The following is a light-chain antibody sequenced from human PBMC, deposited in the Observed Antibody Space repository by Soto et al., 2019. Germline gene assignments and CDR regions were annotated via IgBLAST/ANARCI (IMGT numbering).Light chain of an antibody. CDR3: QQLNDSPIT. V-gene: IGKV1-9*01. J-gene: IGKJ4*01. CDR1: QDIRNK. CDR2: DAF. Sequence: DIQLTQSPSFLSASVGDRVTITCRASQDIRNKLAWYQQSPGKAPNLLIYDAFTVQSGVPSRFSGSGYGTEFTLTISSLQADDFAVYYCQQLNDSPITFGGGTKVEI.